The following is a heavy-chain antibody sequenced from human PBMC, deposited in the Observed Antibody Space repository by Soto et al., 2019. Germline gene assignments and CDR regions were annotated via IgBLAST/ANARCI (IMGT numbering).Heavy chain of an antibody. D-gene: IGHD2-15*01. V-gene: IGHV4-30-4*01. CDR3: ATGKVVVVDATRGPPPKDNRFDP. CDR2: IYYSGST. CDR1: GGSISSGDYY. Sequence: SETRSRTCTVSGGSISSGDYYWSWIRQPPGKGLEWIGYIYYSGSTYYNPSLRSRVTISVDTSKNQFSLKLSSVSAADTAVYYCATGKVVVVDATRGPPPKDNRFDPCGQGILVTVS. J-gene: IGHJ5*02.